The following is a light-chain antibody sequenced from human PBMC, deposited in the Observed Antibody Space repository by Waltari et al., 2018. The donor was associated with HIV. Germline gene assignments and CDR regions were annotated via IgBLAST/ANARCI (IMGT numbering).Light chain of an antibody. CDR3: QQYYRYPYT. J-gene: IGKJ2*01. Sequence: DIQMTQSPSTLSASVGDRVTITCRASQSISSWLAWYQQKPGKAPKLLIYKASSLESGFPSRFSGSGSETEFTLTVSSLQPDDFAAYYCQQYYRYPYTFGQGTKLEIK. V-gene: IGKV1-5*03. CDR1: QSISSW. CDR2: KAS.